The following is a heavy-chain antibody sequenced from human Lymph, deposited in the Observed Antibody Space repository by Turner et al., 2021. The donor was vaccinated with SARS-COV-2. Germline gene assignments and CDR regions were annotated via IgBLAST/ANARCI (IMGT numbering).Heavy chain of an antibody. V-gene: IGHV3-30-3*01. CDR2: ISYDGSNK. CDR1: GFTHSSYA. CDR3: ARDGGGNFNY. Sequence: QVQLVDSAGGVVHPGSSVRLSFAAFGFTHSSYAMHWVRRAPGKALEWVALISYDGSNKYYADTVKGRFTISRDNSKNTLYLQMNSLRAEDTAVYYCARDGGGNFNYWGQGTLVTGSS. J-gene: IGHJ4*02. D-gene: IGHD2-15*01.